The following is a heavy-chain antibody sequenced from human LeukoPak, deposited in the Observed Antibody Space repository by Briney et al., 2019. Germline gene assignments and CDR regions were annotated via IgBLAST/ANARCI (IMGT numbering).Heavy chain of an antibody. V-gene: IGHV3-21*01. CDR3: ARGSRWLQPTDY. CDR2: ISSSSSYI. Sequence: PGGSLRLSCAASGFTFSSYSMNWVRQAPGKGLEWVSSISSSSSYIYYADSVKGRFTISRDNAKNSLYLQMNSLRAEDTAVYYCARGSRWLQPTDYWGQGTLVTVSS. D-gene: IGHD5-24*01. CDR1: GFTFSSYS. J-gene: IGHJ4*02.